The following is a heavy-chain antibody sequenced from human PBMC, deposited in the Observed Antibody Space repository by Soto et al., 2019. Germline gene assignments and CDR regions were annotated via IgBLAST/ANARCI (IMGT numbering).Heavy chain of an antibody. Sequence: ASVKVSCKVSGYTLTDLSMQWVRQAPGKGLEWMGGFDPEDGETIYAQKFQGRVTMTEDTATDTAYMELSSLRSEDTAVYYCATLRSGRFLEWLPEGSLGYWGKGTLVTVAA. V-gene: IGHV1-24*01. CDR3: ATLRSGRFLEWLPEGSLGY. D-gene: IGHD3-3*01. J-gene: IGHJ4*02. CDR2: FDPEDGET. CDR1: GYTLTDLS.